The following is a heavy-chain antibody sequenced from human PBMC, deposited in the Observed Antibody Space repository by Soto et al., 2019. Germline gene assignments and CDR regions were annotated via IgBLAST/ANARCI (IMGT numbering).Heavy chain of an antibody. D-gene: IGHD2-21*02. V-gene: IGHV4-39*01. J-gene: IGHJ4*01. CDR2: LYFRGAT. CDR1: GGSITNTNYH. CDR3: FGVLAATLDY. Sequence: SETLSLSCSVSGGSITNTNYHWGWIRQAPGKGLEWIGTLYFRGATDYNPSLQSRVTISADTSKNQISLHLSSVTAADTAVYYCFGVLAATLDYWGQGTRVTVSS.